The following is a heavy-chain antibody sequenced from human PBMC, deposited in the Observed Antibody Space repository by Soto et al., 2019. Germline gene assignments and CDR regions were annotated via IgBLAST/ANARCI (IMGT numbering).Heavy chain of an antibody. D-gene: IGHD6-19*01. CDR3: AKRSGRYELDY. CDR1: GLTFSSYG. J-gene: IGHJ4*02. CDR2: ISYDGSNK. Sequence: PGGSLRLSCAASGLTFSSYGMHWVRQAPGKGLEWVAVISYDGSNKYYADSVKGRFTISRDNSKNTLYLQMNSLRAEDTAVYYCAKRSGRYELDYWGQGTLVTVSS. V-gene: IGHV3-30*18.